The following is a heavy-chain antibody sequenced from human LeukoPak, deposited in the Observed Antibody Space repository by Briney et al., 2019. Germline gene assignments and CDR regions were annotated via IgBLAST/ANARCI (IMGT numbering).Heavy chain of an antibody. J-gene: IGHJ4*02. CDR3: VRTNPWDLTYYFDY. Sequence: PSETLSLTCTVSGGSIKSHSWSWVRQPPGKRLEWIGYIFHSGSTNYNPSLKSRVTISVDTSKNQFSLRLTSVTAADTAVYYCVRTNPWDLTYYFDYWGQGTLVTVSS. D-gene: IGHD1-14*01. V-gene: IGHV4-59*11. CDR2: IFHSGST. CDR1: GGSIKSHS.